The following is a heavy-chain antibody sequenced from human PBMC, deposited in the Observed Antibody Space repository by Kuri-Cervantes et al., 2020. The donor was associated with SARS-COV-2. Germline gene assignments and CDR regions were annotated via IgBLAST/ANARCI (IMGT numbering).Heavy chain of an antibody. CDR2: IYTSGST. CDR1: GGSISSYY. V-gene: IGHV4-4*07. J-gene: IGHJ6*03. D-gene: IGHD4-11*01. CDR3: ARVRGFDSNYYYYYYMDV. Sequence: SETLSLTCTVSGGSISSYYWSWIRQPAGKGLEWIGRIYTSGSTYYNPSLKSRVTISVDTSKNQFSLKLSSVAAADTAVYYCARVRGFDSNYYYYYYMDVWGKGTTVTVSS.